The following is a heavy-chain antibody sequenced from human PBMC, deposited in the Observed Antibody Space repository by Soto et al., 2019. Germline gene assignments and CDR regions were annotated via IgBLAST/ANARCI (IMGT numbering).Heavy chain of an antibody. V-gene: IGHV3-21*06. J-gene: IGHJ4*02. CDR1: GFRFNSYS. D-gene: IGHD1-26*01. CDR2: IDARSNYI. Sequence: GGSLRLSCEASGFRFNSYSMNWVRQAPQKGLEWVSLIDARSNYIYYADSVKGRFTISRDNARNSLYLQMNSLRAEDTAVYYCARRVGATPRAFYFDYWGQGTLVTVSS. CDR3: ARRVGATPRAFYFDY.